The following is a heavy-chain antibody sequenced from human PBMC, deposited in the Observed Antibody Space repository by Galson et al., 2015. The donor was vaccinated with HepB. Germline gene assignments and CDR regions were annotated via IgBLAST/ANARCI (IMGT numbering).Heavy chain of an antibody. Sequence: CAISGDSVSSNSAAWNWIRQSPSRGLEWLGRTYYRSKWYTDYAVSVTSRITIYPDTSKNQFSLQLTSVTPDDTAVYYCARRAPRGQWVDYWGQGTLVTVSS. CDR3: ARRAPRGQWVDY. CDR1: GDSVSSNSAA. CDR2: TYYRSKWYT. V-gene: IGHV6-1*01. D-gene: IGHD6-19*01. J-gene: IGHJ4*02.